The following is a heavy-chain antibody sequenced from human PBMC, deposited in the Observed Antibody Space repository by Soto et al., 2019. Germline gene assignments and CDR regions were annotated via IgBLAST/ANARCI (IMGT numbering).Heavy chain of an antibody. CDR1: GFTFSSYG. D-gene: IGHD2-15*01. J-gene: IGHJ4*02. CDR2: IKQDGSEI. V-gene: IGHV3-7*01. Sequence: VQLVESGGGVVQPGRSLRLSCAASGFTFSSYGMHWVRQAPGKVLEWVANIKQDGSEIYYVDSVKGRFTISRDNAENSLYLQMNSLRAEDTAVYYCAREPVCSGGSCYDYWGQGTLVTVSS. CDR3: AREPVCSGGSCYDY.